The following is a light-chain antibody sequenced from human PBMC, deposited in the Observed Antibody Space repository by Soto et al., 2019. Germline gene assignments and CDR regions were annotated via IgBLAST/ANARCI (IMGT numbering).Light chain of an antibody. CDR2: DVN. CDR1: SSDVGSTFNY. J-gene: IGLJ3*02. Sequence: QSALTQPASVSGSPGQSITISCTGTSSDVGSTFNYVSWYQHHPGKAPRLIMSDVNHRPSGVSDRFSGSKSGNTASLTISGLQVEHEAHYFCSAYSTGSTPVLFGGGTKLTVL. CDR3: SAYSTGSTPVL. V-gene: IGLV2-14*03.